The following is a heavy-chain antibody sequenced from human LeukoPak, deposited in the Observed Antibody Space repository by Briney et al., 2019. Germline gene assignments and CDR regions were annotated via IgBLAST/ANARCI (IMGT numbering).Heavy chain of an antibody. V-gene: IGHV1-69*04. J-gene: IGHJ4*02. CDR2: IIPIFGIA. D-gene: IGHD6-13*01. CDR1: GGTFSSYA. CDR3: ARDPIAAAGLFDY. Sequence: SVKVSCKASGGTFSSYAISWVRQAPGQGLEWMGRIIPIFGIANYAQKFQGRVTITADKSTSTAYMELSSLRSEDTAVYYCARDPIAAAGLFDYWGQGTLVTVSS.